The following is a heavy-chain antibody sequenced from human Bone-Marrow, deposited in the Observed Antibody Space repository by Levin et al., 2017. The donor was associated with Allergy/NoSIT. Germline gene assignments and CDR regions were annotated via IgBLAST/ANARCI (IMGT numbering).Heavy chain of an antibody. D-gene: IGHD3-22*01. V-gene: IGHV4-39*01. CDR1: GGSISSSSYY. Sequence: PSETLSLTYTVSGGSISSSSYYWGWIRQPPGKGLEWIGSIYYSGSTYYNPSLKSRVTISVDTSKNQFSLKLSSVTAADTAVYYCARREVGRGGITMIVVVRNYFDYWGQGTLVTVSS. CDR2: IYYSGST. CDR3: ARREVGRGGITMIVVVRNYFDY. J-gene: IGHJ4*02.